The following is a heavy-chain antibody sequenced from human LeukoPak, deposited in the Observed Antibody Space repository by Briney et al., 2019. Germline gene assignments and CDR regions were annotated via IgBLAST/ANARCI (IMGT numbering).Heavy chain of an antibody. D-gene: IGHD3-22*01. CDR1: GGSISSSSYY. J-gene: IGHJ4*02. Sequence: PSETLSLTCTVSGGSISSSSYYWGWIRQPPGKGLEWIGSIYYSGSTYYNPSLKSRVTISVDTSKNQFSLKLSSVTAADTAVYYCARHAPTYYYDSSGYYYFDYWGQGTLVTVSS. CDR3: ARHAPTYYYDSSGYYYFDY. CDR2: IYYSGST. V-gene: IGHV4-39*01.